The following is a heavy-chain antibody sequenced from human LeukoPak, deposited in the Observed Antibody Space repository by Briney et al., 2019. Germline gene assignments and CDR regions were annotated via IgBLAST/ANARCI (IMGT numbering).Heavy chain of an antibody. D-gene: IGHD3-16*02. CDR3: ARPATIGGYDSVWRSYRPFDY. CDR2: IKQDGSET. Sequence: GGSLRLSCAAAGFTFSNYWISWVRQAPGKGLEWVANIKQDGSETYYVGSVKGRFTISRDSAKNSLYLQMNSLRAEDTAVYYCARPATIGGYDSVWRSYRPFDYWGQGALVTVS. J-gene: IGHJ4*02. CDR1: GFTFSNYW. V-gene: IGHV3-7*01.